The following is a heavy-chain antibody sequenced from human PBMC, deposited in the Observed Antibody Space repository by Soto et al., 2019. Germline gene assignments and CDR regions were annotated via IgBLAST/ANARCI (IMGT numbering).Heavy chain of an antibody. CDR2: IKQDGSEK. D-gene: IGHD1-26*01. CDR1: GFTFSSYW. V-gene: IGHV3-7*04. CDR3: ARGGVGATKGLGY. J-gene: IGHJ4*02. Sequence: PGGSLRLSCAASGFTFSSYWMSWVRQAPGKGLEWVANIKQDGSEKYYVDSVKGRFTISRDNAKNSLYLQMNSLRAEDTAVYYYARGGVGATKGLGYWGQGTLVTVSS.